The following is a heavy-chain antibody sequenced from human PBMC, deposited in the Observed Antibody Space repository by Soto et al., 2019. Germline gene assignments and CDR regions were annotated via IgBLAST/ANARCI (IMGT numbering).Heavy chain of an antibody. Sequence: GGSLRLSCVASGFNFSDHYMNWIRQAPGKGLEWVSYISGSSRYTNFADSVKGRFTISRDNAKNSLYLQMNSLRAEDTAVYYCARHTSGWHYYDYWGQGTPVTVSS. CDR2: ISGSSRYT. V-gene: IGHV3-11*06. CDR1: GFNFSDHY. D-gene: IGHD6-19*01. CDR3: ARHTSGWHYYDY. J-gene: IGHJ4*02.